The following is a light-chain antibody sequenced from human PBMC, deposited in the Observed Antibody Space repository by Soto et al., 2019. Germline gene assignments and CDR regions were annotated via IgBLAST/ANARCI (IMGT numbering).Light chain of an antibody. Sequence: QSALTQPASVSGSPGQSITISCTGTSSDVGGYRYVSWYQQSPGAAPILIIYEVSNRPSGISSRFSGSKSGNTASLIISGLQAEDEADYYCSSYTSTSTWVFGGGTQLTVL. CDR1: SSDVGGYRY. CDR3: SSYTSTSTWV. CDR2: EVS. V-gene: IGLV2-14*01. J-gene: IGLJ3*02.